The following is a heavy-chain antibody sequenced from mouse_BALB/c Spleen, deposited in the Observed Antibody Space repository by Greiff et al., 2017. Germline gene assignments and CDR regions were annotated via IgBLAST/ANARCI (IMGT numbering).Heavy chain of an antibody. Sequence: QVQLQQSGAELVRPGASVKLSCKASGYTFTSYWINWVKQRPGQGLEWIGNIYPSDSYTNYNQKFKDKATLTVDKSSSTAYMQLSSPTSEDSAVYYCTRYDGSSYGGFAYWGQGTLVTVSA. CDR2: IYPSDSYT. D-gene: IGHD1-1*01. CDR3: TRYDGSSYGGFAY. J-gene: IGHJ3*01. V-gene: IGHV1-69*02. CDR1: GYTFTSYW.